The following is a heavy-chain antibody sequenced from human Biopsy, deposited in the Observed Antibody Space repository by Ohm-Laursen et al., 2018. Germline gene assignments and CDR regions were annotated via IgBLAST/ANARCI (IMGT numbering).Heavy chain of an antibody. V-gene: IGHV1-18*01. CDR3: ARERGGYKRTDY. J-gene: IGHJ4*02. CDR1: GYTFTSYG. CDR2: INTYNGNT. D-gene: IGHD5-24*01. Sequence: SVKVSCKASGYTFTSYGISWVRQAPGQGLEWMGWINTYNGNTNYAQNLQGRVTMTTDTSTSTAYMELRSLRSDDTAVYYCARERGGYKRTDYWGQGTLVIVSS.